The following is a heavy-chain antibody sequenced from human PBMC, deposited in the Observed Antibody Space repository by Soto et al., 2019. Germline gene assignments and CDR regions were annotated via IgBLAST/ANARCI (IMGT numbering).Heavy chain of an antibody. J-gene: IGHJ4*02. Sequence: EVQLLESGGGLVQPGGSLRLSCAASGFTFSSYALSWVRQAPGKGLEWVSALSGTGDRADYANSVKGRFTITRNDSKTTLYLVMSSLRVEDTAIYDGARDNGNSGSGSFDHWGQGTMVTVSS. CDR1: GFTFSSYA. CDR2: LSGTGDRA. CDR3: ARDNGNSGSGSFDH. D-gene: IGHD3-10*01. V-gene: IGHV3-23*01.